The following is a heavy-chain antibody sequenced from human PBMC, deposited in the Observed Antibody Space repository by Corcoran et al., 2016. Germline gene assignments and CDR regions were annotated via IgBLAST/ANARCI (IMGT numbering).Heavy chain of an antibody. D-gene: IGHD6-19*01. V-gene: IGHV3-43*01. CDR3: AKGKSSGNTASIDY. CDR2: FTWAGTAT. CDR1: GFSFDDYT. J-gene: IGHJ4*02. Sequence: EVRLVESGGVVVQPGGSLRLSCAVSGFSFDDYTMHWVRQAPGKGLEWVSRFTWAGTATYYSDSVKGRFIISRDNSKSSLYLDMNSLTNEDTYLYYCAKGKSSGNTASIDYWGQGTLVTVSS.